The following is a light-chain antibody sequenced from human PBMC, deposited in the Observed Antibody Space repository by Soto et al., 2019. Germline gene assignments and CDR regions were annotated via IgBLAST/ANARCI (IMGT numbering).Light chain of an antibody. CDR1: QTFASN. J-gene: IGKJ2*01. V-gene: IGKV3-15*01. CDR3: QQYHNWPPQYT. CDR2: GAS. Sequence: EIVMTQSPASLSVSPGDGATLSCRASQTFASNLAWYQHKPGQGPRLLIHGASTRAAGVPARFSGSGSGTDFTLTISSLQSEHFAVYYCQQYHNWPPQYTFGQGTKLQIK.